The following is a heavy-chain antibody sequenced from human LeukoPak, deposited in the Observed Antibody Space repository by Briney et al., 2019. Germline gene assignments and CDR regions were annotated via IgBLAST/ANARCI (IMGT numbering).Heavy chain of an antibody. V-gene: IGHV4-4*02. D-gene: IGHD1-26*01. CDR1: GFTFSSYG. CDR3: AKEIVGAPTPGAY. J-gene: IGHJ4*02. Sequence: PGGSLRLSCAASGFTFSSYGMHWVRQSPGKGLEWIGEVHKSGSTNYYPSLQSRVTISIDKSKNQIALELTSVTAADTAVYYCAKEIVGAPTPGAYWGQGTLVTV. CDR2: VHKSGST.